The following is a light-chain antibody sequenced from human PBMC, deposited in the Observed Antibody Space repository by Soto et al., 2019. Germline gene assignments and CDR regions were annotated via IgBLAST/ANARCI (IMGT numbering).Light chain of an antibody. CDR1: SSDVGGYNY. J-gene: IGLJ1*01. CDR2: DVS. V-gene: IGLV2-14*01. CDR3: SSYTSSSTLDV. Sequence: QSVLTQPASVSGSPGQSITISCTGTSSDVGGYNYVSWYQQHPGKAPKLMIYDVSNRPSGVSNRFSGSKSGNTASLTTSGFQAEDEADYYCSSYTSSSTLDVFGTGTKVTVL.